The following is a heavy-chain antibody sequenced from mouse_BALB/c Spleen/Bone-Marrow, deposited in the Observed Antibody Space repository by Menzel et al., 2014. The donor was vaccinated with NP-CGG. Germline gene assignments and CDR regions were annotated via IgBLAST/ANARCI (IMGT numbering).Heavy chain of an antibody. CDR1: GYAFSSYW. V-gene: IGHV1-80*01. Sequence: VQLQQSGAELVRPGSSVKISCKASGYAFSSYWMNWVKQRPGQGLEWIGQIYPGDGDTTYSGKFKGKATLTADESSSTAFMQLSRLASGDSAVYFCAFGNYDFDHWGQGTTLPISS. CDR3: AFGNYDFDH. CDR2: IYPGDGDT. J-gene: IGHJ2*01. D-gene: IGHD2-1*01.